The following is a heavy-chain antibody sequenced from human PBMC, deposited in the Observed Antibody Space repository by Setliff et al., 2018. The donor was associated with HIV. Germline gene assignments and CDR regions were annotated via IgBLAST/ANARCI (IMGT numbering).Heavy chain of an antibody. J-gene: IGHJ4*02. D-gene: IGHD3-9*01. CDR2: ISGSGGST. Sequence: GGSLRLSCAASGFTFTSYAMTWVRQAPGKGLEWVSAISGSGGSTYYADSVKGRFTISRDNSKNTLYLQMNSLRAEDTAVYYCAKDVLVGCTYRLVPDYWGQGTLVTVSS. CDR1: GFTFTSYA. V-gene: IGHV3-23*01. CDR3: AKDVLVGCTYRLVPDY.